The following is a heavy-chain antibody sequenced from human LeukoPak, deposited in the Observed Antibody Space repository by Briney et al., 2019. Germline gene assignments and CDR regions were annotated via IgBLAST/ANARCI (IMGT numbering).Heavy chain of an antibody. CDR1: GGSVSSGSYY. J-gene: IGHJ4*02. CDR2: INHSGST. V-gene: IGHV4-61*01. Sequence: SETLSLTCTVSGGSVSSGSYYWSWIRQPPGKGLEWIGEINHSGSTNYNPSLKSRVTISVDTSKNQFSLKLSSVTAADTAVYYCASWDRGGYWGQGTLATVSS. D-gene: IGHD1-26*01. CDR3: ASWDRGGY.